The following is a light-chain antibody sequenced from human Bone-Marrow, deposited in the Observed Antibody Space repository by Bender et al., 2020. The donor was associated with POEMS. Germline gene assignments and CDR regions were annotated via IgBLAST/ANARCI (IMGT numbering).Light chain of an antibody. J-gene: IGLJ1*01. V-gene: IGLV1-40*01. CDR1: DSNFGGNN. CDR3: QSSDSSLSASNYV. CDR2: GSK. Sequence: QSVLTQPPSASGTPGQSVIISCSGTDSNFGGNNVNWYQHLPGTAPKVLIYGSKNRPSGVPDRFSGSKSGTSASLAITGLQAEDEGDYFCQSSDSSLSASNYVFGTGTKVTVL.